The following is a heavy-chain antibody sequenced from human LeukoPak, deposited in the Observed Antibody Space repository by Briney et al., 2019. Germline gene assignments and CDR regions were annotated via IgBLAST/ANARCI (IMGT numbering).Heavy chain of an antibody. Sequence: SETLSLTCTVSVGSISSSSYYWGWIRQPPGKGLEWIGSIYYSGSTYYNPSLKSPVTISVDTSKNQFSLKLSSVTAADTAVYYCARHRYDYVWGSYRPVWFDPWGQGTLVTVSS. V-gene: IGHV4-39*01. J-gene: IGHJ5*02. CDR1: VGSISSSSYY. CDR2: IYYSGST. D-gene: IGHD3-16*02. CDR3: ARHRYDYVWGSYRPVWFDP.